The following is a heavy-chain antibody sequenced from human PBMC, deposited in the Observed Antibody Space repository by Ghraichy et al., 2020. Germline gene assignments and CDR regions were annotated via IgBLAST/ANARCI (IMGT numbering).Heavy chain of an antibody. CDR1: GGSITSGIHY. CDR3: ARRADVYSGTYSFFLDY. V-gene: IGHV4-39*01. Sequence: GSLNISCTVSGGSITSGIHYWGWIRQPPGKGLEWIGSISYNGDTYYNPSVKSRITMSVDTSKNQFSLKLNSVTAADTAVYYCARRADVYSGTYSFFLDYWGQGSLVTVSS. CDR2: ISYNGDT. J-gene: IGHJ4*02. D-gene: IGHD1-26*01.